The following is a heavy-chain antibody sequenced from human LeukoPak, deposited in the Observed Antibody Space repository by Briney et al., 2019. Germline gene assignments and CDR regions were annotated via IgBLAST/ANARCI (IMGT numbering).Heavy chain of an antibody. CDR3: ARGPTWRQLLD. J-gene: IGHJ4*02. V-gene: IGHV3-53*01. CDR1: AFTVSDNY. Sequence: GGSLRLSCAASAFTVSDNYMTWVRQAPGKGLEWVSVFHSGGSTYYADSVKGRFTISRDNSKNTIYLQMNSLSAEDTAVYYCARGPTWRQLLDWGQGALVTVSS. D-gene: IGHD5-24*01. CDR2: FHSGGST.